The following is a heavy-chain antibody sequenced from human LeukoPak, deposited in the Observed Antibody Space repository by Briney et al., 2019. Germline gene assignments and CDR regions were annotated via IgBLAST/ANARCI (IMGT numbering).Heavy chain of an antibody. CDR1: GGSFSGYY. Sequence: PSETLSLTCAVYGGSFSGYYWSWIRQPPGKGLEWIGEINHSGSTNYNPSLKSRVTISVDTSKNQFSLKLSSVTAADTAVYYCAGDRITGNTKSDYWGQGTLVTVSS. CDR3: AGDRITGNTKSDY. D-gene: IGHD1-20*01. J-gene: IGHJ4*02. V-gene: IGHV4-34*01. CDR2: INHSGST.